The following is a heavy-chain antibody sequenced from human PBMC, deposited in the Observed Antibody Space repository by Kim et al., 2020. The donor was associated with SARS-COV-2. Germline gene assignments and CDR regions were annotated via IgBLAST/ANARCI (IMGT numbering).Heavy chain of an antibody. D-gene: IGHD3-3*01. Sequence: SETLSLTCTVSGGSISSYYWSWIRQPPGKGLEWIGYIYYSGSTNYNPSLKSRVTISVDTSKNQFSLKLSSVTAADTAVYYCARDGGYDFWSAPSASPYYYYGMDVWGQGTTVTVSS. CDR3: ARDGGYDFWSAPSASPYYYYGMDV. J-gene: IGHJ6*02. V-gene: IGHV4-59*13. CDR1: GGSISSYY. CDR2: IYYSGST.